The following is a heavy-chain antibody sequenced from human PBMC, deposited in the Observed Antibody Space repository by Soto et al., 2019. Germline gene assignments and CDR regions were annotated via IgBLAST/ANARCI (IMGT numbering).Heavy chain of an antibody. V-gene: IGHV3-23*01. D-gene: IGHD3-10*01. CDR3: AKASYGSGSYRVDY. Sequence: EVQLLESGGGLVQPGGSLRISCAASGFTFSNYVMTWVRQAPGRGLEWVSGISASGGSTYYADSVKGRFTISRDNSNGMLFLKMHDLGAEDTALYYCAKASYGSGSYRVDYWGQGTLVTVSS. J-gene: IGHJ4*02. CDR2: ISASGGST. CDR1: GFTFSNYV.